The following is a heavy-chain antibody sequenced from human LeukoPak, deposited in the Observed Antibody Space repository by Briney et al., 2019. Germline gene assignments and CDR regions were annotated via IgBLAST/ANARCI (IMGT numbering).Heavy chain of an antibody. J-gene: IGHJ5*02. V-gene: IGHV1-69*06. D-gene: IGHD3-10*01. CDR2: IIPIFGTA. CDR1: GGTFSSYA. Sequence: SVKVSCKASGGTFSSYAISWVRQAPGQGLEWMGGIIPIFGTANYAQKFQGRVTITADKSTSTAYMELSSLRSEDTAVYYCARPYGSGSYPWFDPWGQGTLVTVSS. CDR3: ARPYGSGSYPWFDP.